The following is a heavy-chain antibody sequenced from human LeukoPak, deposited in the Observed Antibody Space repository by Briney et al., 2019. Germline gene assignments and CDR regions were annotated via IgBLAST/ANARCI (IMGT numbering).Heavy chain of an antibody. CDR1: GVSITTYY. J-gene: IGHJ3*02. CDR2: IYYSGST. CDR3: ARVLAYYDSSGYSTRDAFDI. D-gene: IGHD3-22*01. Sequence: SETLSLTCTVSGVSITTYYWSWIRQPPGRGLEWIGYIYYSGSTNYNPSLKSRVTISVDTSKNQFSLKLSSVTAADTAVYYCARVLAYYDSSGYSTRDAFDIWGQGTMVTVSS. V-gene: IGHV4-59*13.